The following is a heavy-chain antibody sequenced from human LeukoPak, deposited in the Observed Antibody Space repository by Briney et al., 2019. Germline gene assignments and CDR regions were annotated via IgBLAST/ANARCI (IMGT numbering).Heavy chain of an antibody. CDR3: ARNWNWGAFDY. D-gene: IGHD1-1*01. V-gene: IGHV4-4*07. CDR1: GGSISSYY. CDR2: IYTSGTS. J-gene: IGHJ4*02. Sequence: SETLSLTCTVSGGSISSYYWSWIRQPAGKGLEWIGRIYTSGTSNCNPSLKSRVTISVDKSKNQFSLRLSSVTAADTAVYYCARNWNWGAFDYWGQGTLVTVSS.